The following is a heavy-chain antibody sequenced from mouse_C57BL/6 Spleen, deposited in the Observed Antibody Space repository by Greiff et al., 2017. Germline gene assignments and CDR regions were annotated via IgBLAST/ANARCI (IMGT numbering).Heavy chain of an antibody. CDR3: ARGGWSNYARDY. CDR1: GYTFTSYW. CDR2: IDPSDSYT. D-gene: IGHD3-2*02. Sequence: QVQLQQPGAELVMPGASVQLSCKASGYTFTSYWMHWVKQRPGQGLEWIGEIDPSDSYTNYNQKFKGKSTLTVDKSSSTAYMQLSSLTSEDSAVYYCARGGWSNYARDYWGQGTSVTVSS. V-gene: IGHV1-69*01. J-gene: IGHJ4*01.